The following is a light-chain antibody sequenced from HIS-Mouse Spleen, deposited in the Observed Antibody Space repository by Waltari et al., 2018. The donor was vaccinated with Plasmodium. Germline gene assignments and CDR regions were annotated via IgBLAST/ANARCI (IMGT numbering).Light chain of an antibody. CDR3: QSADSSGTPNWG. CDR1: ALPKQY. J-gene: IGLJ3*02. V-gene: IGLV3-25*03. CDR2: KDS. Sequence: SYELTQPPSVSVSPGQTARITCSGDALPKQYAYWYQQTPGQAPMLVIYKDSERPAGIPERFTGANSGTTVTLSIICVQAEDEADYYCQSADSSGTPNWGFGGGTKLTVL.